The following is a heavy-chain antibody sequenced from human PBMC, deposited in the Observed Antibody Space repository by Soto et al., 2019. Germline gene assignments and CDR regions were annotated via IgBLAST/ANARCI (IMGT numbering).Heavy chain of an antibody. Sequence: SETLSLTCTVSGGSISSSSYYWGWIRQPPGKGLEWIGSIYYSGSTYYNPSLKSRVTISVDTSKNQFSLKLSSVTAADTAVYYCASLYYYDSSGYPWFDYWGQGTLVTVSS. CDR3: ASLYYYDSSGYPWFDY. D-gene: IGHD3-22*01. J-gene: IGHJ4*02. V-gene: IGHV4-39*01. CDR2: IYYSGST. CDR1: GGSISSSSYY.